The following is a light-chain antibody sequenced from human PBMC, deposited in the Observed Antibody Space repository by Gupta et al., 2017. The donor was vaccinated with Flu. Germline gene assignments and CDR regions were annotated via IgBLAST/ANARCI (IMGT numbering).Light chain of an antibody. J-gene: IGLJ2*01. V-gene: IGLV2-23*02. CDR2: EVT. CDR3: CSYAGSSTLV. Sequence: SITIACTGTSSDVGSYNLVSWYQQDPGKAPNLIINEVTKRPAGVADRFSGSKSGNTASLTISGRQAEDEADYYCCSYAGSSTLVLGGGTKLTVL. CDR1: SSDVGSYNL.